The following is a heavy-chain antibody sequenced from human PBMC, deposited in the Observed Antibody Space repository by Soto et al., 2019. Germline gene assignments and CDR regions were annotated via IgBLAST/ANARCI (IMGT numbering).Heavy chain of an antibody. D-gene: IGHD2-2*01. J-gene: IGHJ6*02. CDR3: ARGSLYDYYYYGMDV. V-gene: IGHV4-31*03. CDR1: GGSISSGGYY. CDR2: IYYSGST. Sequence: TSETLSLTCTVSGGSISSGGYYWSWIRQHPGKGLEWIGYIYYSGSTYYNPSLKSRVTISVDTSKNQFSLKLSSVTAADTAVYYCARGSLYDYYYYGMDVWGQGTTVTVSS.